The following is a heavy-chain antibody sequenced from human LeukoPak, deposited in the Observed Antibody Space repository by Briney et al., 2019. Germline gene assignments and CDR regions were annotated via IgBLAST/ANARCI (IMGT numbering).Heavy chain of an antibody. V-gene: IGHV4-34*01. CDR1: GGSFSGYY. Sequence: SETLSLTCAVYGGSFSGYYWSWIRQPPGKGLEWIGEINHSGSTNYNPSLESRVTISVDTSKNQFSLKLSSVTAADTAVYYCARGPQDFRWLPKPRYFDYWGQGTLVTVSS. J-gene: IGHJ4*02. CDR3: ARGPQDFRWLPKPRYFDY. CDR2: INHSGST. D-gene: IGHD5-24*01.